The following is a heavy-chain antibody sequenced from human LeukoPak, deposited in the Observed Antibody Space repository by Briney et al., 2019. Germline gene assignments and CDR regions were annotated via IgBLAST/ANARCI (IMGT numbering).Heavy chain of an antibody. CDR2: IIPIFGTA. Sequence: AASVKVSCKASGGTFSSYAISWVRQAPGQGLEWMGGIIPIFGTANYAQKFQGRVTITADESTSTAYMELSSLRSEDTAVHYCASSVVPAAIRFGAFDIWGQGTMVTVSS. V-gene: IGHV1-69*01. CDR1: GGTFSSYA. CDR3: ASSVVPAAIRFGAFDI. J-gene: IGHJ3*02. D-gene: IGHD2-2*01.